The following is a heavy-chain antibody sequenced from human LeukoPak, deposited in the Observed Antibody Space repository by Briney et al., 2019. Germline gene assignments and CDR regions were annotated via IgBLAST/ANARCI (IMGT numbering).Heavy chain of an antibody. CDR3: ARLGDYGVN. V-gene: IGHV4-39*07. Sequence: SETLSLTCTVSGGSISSSSYYWGWIRQPPGKGLEWIGSIYYSGSTYYNPSLKSRVTISVDTSKNQFSLKLSSVTAADTAVYYCARLGDYGVNWGQGTLVTVSS. J-gene: IGHJ4*02. CDR1: GGSISSSSYY. D-gene: IGHD4-17*01. CDR2: IYYSGST.